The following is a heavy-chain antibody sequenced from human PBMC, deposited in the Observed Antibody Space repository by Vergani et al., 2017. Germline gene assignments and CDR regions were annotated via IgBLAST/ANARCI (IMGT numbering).Heavy chain of an antibody. J-gene: IGHJ6*02. Sequence: QVQLVESGGGLVKPGGSLRLSCAASGFTFSDYYMSWIRQAPGKGLEWVSYISSSSSYTNYADSVKGRFTISRDNAKNSLYLQMNSLRGEDTAVYYCARETPRPIYDILTGPATRYGMDVWGQGSTGTVSS. CDR2: ISSSSSYT. V-gene: IGHV3-11*05. CDR1: GFTFSDYY. CDR3: ARETPRPIYDILTGPATRYGMDV. D-gene: IGHD3-9*01.